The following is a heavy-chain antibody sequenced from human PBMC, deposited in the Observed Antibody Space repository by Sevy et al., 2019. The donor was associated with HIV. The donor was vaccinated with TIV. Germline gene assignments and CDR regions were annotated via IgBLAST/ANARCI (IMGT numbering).Heavy chain of an antibody. D-gene: IGHD3-16*02. Sequence: SETLSLTCTVSGGSISSYYWSWIRQPPGKGLEWIGYIYYSGSTNYNPSLKSRVTISVDTSKNQFSLKLSSVTAADTAVYYCARGGSYDYIWGSYRSPDAFDTWGQGTMVTVSS. J-gene: IGHJ3*02. CDR1: GGSISSYY. CDR3: ARGGSYDYIWGSYRSPDAFDT. V-gene: IGHV4-59*01. CDR2: IYYSGST.